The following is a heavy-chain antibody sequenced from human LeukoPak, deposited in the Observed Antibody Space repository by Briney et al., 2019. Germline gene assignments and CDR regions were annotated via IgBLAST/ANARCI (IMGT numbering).Heavy chain of an antibody. D-gene: IGHD3-9*01. Sequence: SETLSLTCAVYGGSFSGYYWSWIRQPPGKGLEWIGEINHSGSTNYNPSLKSRVTISVDTSKNQFSLKLSSVTAADTAVYCCARGGRYFELYYYYGMDVWGKGTTVTVSS. J-gene: IGHJ6*04. CDR1: GGSFSGYY. CDR3: ARGGRYFELYYYYGMDV. V-gene: IGHV4-34*01. CDR2: INHSGST.